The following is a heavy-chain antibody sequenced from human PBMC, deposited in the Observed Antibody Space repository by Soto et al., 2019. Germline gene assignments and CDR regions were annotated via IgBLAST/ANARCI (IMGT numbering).Heavy chain of an antibody. D-gene: IGHD6-13*01. CDR2: MNPNSGNT. J-gene: IGHJ6*02. V-gene: IGHV1-8*01. CDR1: GYTFTSYD. CDR3: ASPLDSSSSSSWYYYYGMDV. Sequence: ASVKVSCKASGYTFTSYDINWVRQATGQGLEWMGWMNPNSGNTGYAQKFQGRVTMTRNTSISTAYMELSSLRSEDTAVYYCASPLDSSSSSSWYYYYGMDVWGQGTTVTVSS.